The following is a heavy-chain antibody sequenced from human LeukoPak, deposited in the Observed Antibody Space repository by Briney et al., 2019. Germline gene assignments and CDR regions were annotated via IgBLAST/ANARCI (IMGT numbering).Heavy chain of an antibody. J-gene: IGHJ4*02. CDR1: GYTFTDYY. Sequence: ASVKVSCKASGYTFTDYYLHWVRQAPGQGLEWMGWINPNSGGTNYAQKFQGRVTMTRDTSISTASMELSSLRSDDTAVYYCARRERLSDISGYYSTDFDYWGQGTLVTVSS. CDR3: ARRERLSDISGYYSTDFDY. V-gene: IGHV1-2*02. D-gene: IGHD3-22*01. CDR2: INPNSGGT.